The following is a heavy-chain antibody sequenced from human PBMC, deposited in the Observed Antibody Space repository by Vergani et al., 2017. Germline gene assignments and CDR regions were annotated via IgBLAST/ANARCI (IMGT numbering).Heavy chain of an antibody. D-gene: IGHD5-12*01. J-gene: IGHJ3*02. CDR2: IYYSGST. CDR3: ARVKWVVATPDAFDI. Sequence: QLQLQESGPGLVKPSETLSLTCTVSGGSISSSSYYWGWIRQPPGKGLEWIGYIYYSGSTNYNPSLKSRVTISVDTSKNQFSLKLSSVTAADTAVYYCARVKWVVATPDAFDIWGQGTMVTVSS. V-gene: IGHV4-61*05. CDR1: GGSISSSSYY.